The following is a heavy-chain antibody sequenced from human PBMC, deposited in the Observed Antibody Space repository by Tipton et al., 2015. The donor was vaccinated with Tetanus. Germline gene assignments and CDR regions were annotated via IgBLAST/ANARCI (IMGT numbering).Heavy chain of an antibody. CDR1: GYTFTGYY. CDR2: INPNSGGT. CDR3: ARGARAYYYDSSDSYSP. V-gene: IGHV1-2*06. Sequence: QSGAEVKKPGASVKVSCKASGYTFTGYYMHWVRQAPGQGLEWMGRINPNSGGTNYAQKFQGRVTMTRDTSISTAYMELSRLRSDDTAVYYCARGARAYYYDSSDSYSPWGQGTLVTVSS. D-gene: IGHD3-22*01. J-gene: IGHJ4*02.